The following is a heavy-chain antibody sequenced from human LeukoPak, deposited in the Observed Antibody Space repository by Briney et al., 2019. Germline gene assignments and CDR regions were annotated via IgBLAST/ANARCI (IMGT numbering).Heavy chain of an antibody. D-gene: IGHD3-3*01. CDR3: ARQLMDDFWSGYYLGYYYYYGMDV. J-gene: IGHJ6*02. CDR1: GYTFTGYY. V-gene: IGHV1-2*02. Sequence: ASVKVSCKASGYTFTGYYMHWVRQAPGQGLEWMGWINPNSGDTNYAQKFQGRVTMTRDTSISTAYMELSRLRSDDTAVYYCARQLMDDFWSGYYLGYYYYYGMDVWGQGTTVTVSS. CDR2: INPNSGDT.